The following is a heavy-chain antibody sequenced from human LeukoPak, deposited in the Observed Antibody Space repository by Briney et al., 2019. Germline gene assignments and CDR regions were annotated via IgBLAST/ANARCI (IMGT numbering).Heavy chain of an antibody. Sequence: GRSLRLSCAASGFTISSYGMHWVRQAPGKGLEWVAVIWYDGSNKYYADSVKGRFTISRDNSKNTLYLQMNSLRAEDTAVYYCAKERGGGGYSYGQYYFDYWGQGTLVTVSS. CDR2: IWYDGSNK. CDR1: GFTISSYG. J-gene: IGHJ4*02. V-gene: IGHV3-33*06. D-gene: IGHD5-18*01. CDR3: AKERGGGGYSYGQYYFDY.